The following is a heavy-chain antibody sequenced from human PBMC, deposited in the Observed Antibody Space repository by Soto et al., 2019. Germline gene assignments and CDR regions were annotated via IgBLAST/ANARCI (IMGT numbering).Heavy chain of an antibody. V-gene: IGHV1-24*01. CDR1: GYTLTELS. CDR3: ARGSKGSSWYAYWFDP. J-gene: IGHJ5*02. CDR2: FDPEDGET. Sequence: ASVKVSCKVSGYTLTELSIHWVRQAPGKGLEWMGGFDPEDGETIYAQKFQGRVTMTRNTSISTAYMELSSLRSEDTAVYYCARGSKGSSWYAYWFDPWGQGTLVTVSS. D-gene: IGHD6-13*01.